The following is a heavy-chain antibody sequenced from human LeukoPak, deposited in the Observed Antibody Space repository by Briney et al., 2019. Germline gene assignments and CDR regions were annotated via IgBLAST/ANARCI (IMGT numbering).Heavy chain of an antibody. CDR1: GFTVSSNS. Sequence: GGSLRLSCTVSGFTVSSNSMSWVRQAPGKGLEWVSFIYSGGNTHYSDSVKGRFTISRDNSKNTLYLQMNSLRAEDTAVYYCAKLPWIAAAGYFDYWGQGTLVTVSS. V-gene: IGHV3-53*01. CDR3: AKLPWIAAAGYFDY. D-gene: IGHD6-13*01. CDR2: IYSGGNT. J-gene: IGHJ4*02.